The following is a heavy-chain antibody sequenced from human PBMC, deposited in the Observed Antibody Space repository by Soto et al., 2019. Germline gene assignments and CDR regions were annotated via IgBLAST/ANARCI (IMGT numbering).Heavy chain of an antibody. CDR1: GGSISSYY. Sequence: PSETLSLTCTVSGGSISSYYWSWIRQPAGKGLEWIGRIYTSGSTNYNPSFKSRVTMSVDTSKNQFSLKLSSVTAADTAAYYCAREIDYDSSGYATDYWGQGTLVTVSS. V-gene: IGHV4-4*07. D-gene: IGHD3-22*01. CDR2: IYTSGST. CDR3: AREIDYDSSGYATDY. J-gene: IGHJ4*02.